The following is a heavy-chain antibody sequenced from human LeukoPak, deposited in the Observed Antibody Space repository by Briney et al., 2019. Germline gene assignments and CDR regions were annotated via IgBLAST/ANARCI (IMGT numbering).Heavy chain of an antibody. V-gene: IGHV4-39*01. J-gene: IGHJ3*01. Sequence: SETLSLTCTVSGGSISSYFWGWIRQPPGKGLEWIGSIHYGGSTFYNPSLKSRVSVSVDTSKNQFSLKLTSVTAADTAVYYCARQSKHYDILTGYRPDAFDVWGQGTLVTVSS. D-gene: IGHD3-9*01. CDR2: IHYGGST. CDR3: ARQSKHYDILTGYRPDAFDV. CDR1: GGSISSYF.